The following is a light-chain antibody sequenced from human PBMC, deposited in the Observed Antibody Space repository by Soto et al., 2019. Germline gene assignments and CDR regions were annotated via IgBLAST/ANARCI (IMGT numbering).Light chain of an antibody. V-gene: IGLV3-21*04. CDR1: HIGGKT. CDR2: CDS. J-gene: IGLJ3*02. CDR3: QVRDSSSDHQV. Sequence: SYELTQPPSVSVAPGKTARITCGGNHIGGKTVHWFQSKPGQAPVLVIYCDSDRPSGIPERLSGSNSGTTATLTITRVEGRDEADDYCQVRDSSSDHQVFGGGTKLTVL.